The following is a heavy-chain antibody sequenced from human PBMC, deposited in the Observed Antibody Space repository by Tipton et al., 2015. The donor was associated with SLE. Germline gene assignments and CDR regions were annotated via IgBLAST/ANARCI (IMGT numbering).Heavy chain of an antibody. J-gene: IGHJ4*02. V-gene: IGHV3-74*01. CDR3: VRSAFGSGDY. D-gene: IGHD2-15*01. Sequence: SLRLSCAASGFTFSSYWMHWVRQATGKGLVWGQRINTDGSTTTYADSVKGRFTISRDNAKNTLYLQMNSLRVEDTAVYYCVRSAFGSGDYWGQGTLVAVSS. CDR2: INTDGSTT. CDR1: GFTFSSYW.